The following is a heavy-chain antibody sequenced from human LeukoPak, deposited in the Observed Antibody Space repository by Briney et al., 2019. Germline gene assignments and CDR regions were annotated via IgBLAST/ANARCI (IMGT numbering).Heavy chain of an antibody. V-gene: IGHV3-11*01. CDR2: INIGGTHT. CDR3: ATDGAGFDT. Sequence: GGSLRLFCAASGVTFNCFYMMWIRQAPGKGLEWLSYINIGGTHTHYADSVKGRFTISRDNAKKSLYLEMNNPRAEDTAVYYCATDGAGFDTWGQGVLVTVSS. CDR1: GVTFNCFY. J-gene: IGHJ5*02.